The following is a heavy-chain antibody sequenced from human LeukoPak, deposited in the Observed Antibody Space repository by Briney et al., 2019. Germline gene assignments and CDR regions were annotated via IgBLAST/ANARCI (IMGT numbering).Heavy chain of an antibody. Sequence: GGSLRLSCAASGFTLSNYWMHWVRQGPGKGLVWVSRISNDGSSTAYADSVRGRFTISRDNAKNTLYLQMNSLRAEDTAVYYCVGAAADTTPRPWGQGTLVTVSS. D-gene: IGHD6-13*01. CDR1: GFTLSNYW. CDR3: VGAAADTTPRP. CDR2: ISNDGSST. J-gene: IGHJ4*02. V-gene: IGHV3-74*01.